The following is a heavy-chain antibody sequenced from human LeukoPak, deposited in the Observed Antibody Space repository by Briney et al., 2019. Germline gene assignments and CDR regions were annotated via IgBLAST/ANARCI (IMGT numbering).Heavy chain of an antibody. CDR1: GFTFSSYS. CDR3: AKGGNDFDY. D-gene: IGHD3-16*01. CDR2: ISSSSSYI. Sequence: GGSLRLSCAASGFTFSSYSMNWVRQAPGKGLEWVSSISSSSSYIHYADSVKGRFTISRDNAKNSLYLQMNSLRTADTAIYYCAKGGNDFDYWGQGTLVTASS. J-gene: IGHJ4*02. V-gene: IGHV3-21*04.